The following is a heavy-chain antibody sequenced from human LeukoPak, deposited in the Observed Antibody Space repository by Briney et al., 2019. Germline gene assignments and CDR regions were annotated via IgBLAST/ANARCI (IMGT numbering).Heavy chain of an antibody. V-gene: IGHV3-64D*06. J-gene: IGHJ4*02. Sequence: QPGGSLRLSCLVSGFTFSSYTMHWVRQAPGKGLEYIPAISSHGGSTYYADSVKGRFAISRDNSTNTLYLRMSSLRVEDTAVYYCVKDRWADYYGSGTYFDSWGQGTLVTVSS. CDR3: VKDRWADYYGSGTYFDS. CDR2: ISSHGGST. D-gene: IGHD3-10*01. CDR1: GFTFSSYT.